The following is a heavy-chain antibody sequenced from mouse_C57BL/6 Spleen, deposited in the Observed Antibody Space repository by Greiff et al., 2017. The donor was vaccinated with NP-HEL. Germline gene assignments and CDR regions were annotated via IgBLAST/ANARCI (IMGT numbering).Heavy chain of an antibody. J-gene: IGHJ2*01. Sequence: LFPSFAGLVQPKGSLKLSCAASGFTFNTYAMHWVRQAPGKGLEWVARIRRKSGNYDTYYADSVKDRFTISRDDSQSMLYLQMNHLKTEDTAMYYCVRASYDGYLYFDYWGQGTTLTVSS. V-gene: IGHV10-3*01. CDR3: VRASYDGYLYFDY. CDR2: IRRKSGNYDT. CDR1: GFTFNTYA. D-gene: IGHD2-3*01.